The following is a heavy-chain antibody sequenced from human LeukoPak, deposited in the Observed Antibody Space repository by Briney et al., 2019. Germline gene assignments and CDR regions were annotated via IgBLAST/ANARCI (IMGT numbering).Heavy chain of an antibody. V-gene: IGHV4-38-2*02. CDR2: IYRSGST. CDR3: ARGLGYCSGGSCYLDAFDI. Sequence: KASETLSLTCTVSGYSISSGYYWGWIRQPPGKGLEWIGSIYRSGSTYYNPSPKSRVTISVDTSKNQFSLKLSSVTAADTAVYYCARGLGYCSGGSCYLDAFDIWGQGTMVTVSS. CDR1: GYSISSGYY. J-gene: IGHJ3*02. D-gene: IGHD2-15*01.